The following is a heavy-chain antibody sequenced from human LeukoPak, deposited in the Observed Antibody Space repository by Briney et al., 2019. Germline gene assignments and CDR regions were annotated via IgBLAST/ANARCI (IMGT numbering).Heavy chain of an antibody. CDR1: GFTFTSYA. J-gene: IGHJ4*02. CDR3: AKDAPAASYYFDY. V-gene: IGHV3-23*01. D-gene: IGHD2-2*01. CDR2: ISGSGGRT. Sequence: GSLRLSCAASGFTFTSYALSWVRQAPGKGLEWVSAISGSGGRTYYADSVKGRFTISRDNSKNTLYLQMNSLRAEDTAIYYCAKDAPAASYYFDYWGQGTLVTVSS.